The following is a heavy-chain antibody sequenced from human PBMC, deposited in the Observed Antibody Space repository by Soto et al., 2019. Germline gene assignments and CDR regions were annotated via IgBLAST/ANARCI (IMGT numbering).Heavy chain of an antibody. CDR2: ISYDGSNK. CDR1: GFTFSSYA. V-gene: IGHV3-30-3*01. CDR3: ARDRRVTWIQLSFDY. J-gene: IGHJ4*02. D-gene: IGHD5-18*01. Sequence: PGGSLRLSCAASGFTFSSYAMHWVRQAPGKGLEWVAVISYDGSNKYYADSVKGRFTISRDNSKNTLYLQMNSLRAEDTAVYYCARDRRVTWIQLSFDYWGQGTLVTVSS.